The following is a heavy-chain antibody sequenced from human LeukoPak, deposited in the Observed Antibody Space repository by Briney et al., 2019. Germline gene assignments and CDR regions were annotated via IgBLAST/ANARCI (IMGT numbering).Heavy chain of an antibody. J-gene: IGHJ4*02. D-gene: IGHD2-2*01. CDR1: VYTFTIYG. CDR3: ASDLGYCSSTGCSYLDV. CDR2: ISAYNGNT. V-gene: IGHV1-18*01. Sequence: ASVKVSCKASVYTFTIYGISWVRQAPGQGLEWMGWISAYNGNTNYAQKLQGRVTMTTDTSTSTAYMELRSLRSDDTAVYYCASDLGYCSSTGCSYLDVWGEGTPVTVSS.